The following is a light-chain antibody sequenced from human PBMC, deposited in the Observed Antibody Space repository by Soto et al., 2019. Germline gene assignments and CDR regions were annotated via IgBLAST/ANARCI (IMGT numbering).Light chain of an antibody. CDR3: SSYTDSSNYV. Sequence: QSALTQPASVSGSPGQSITISCTGTSRDVGIYNLVSWYQLHPGKVPKLIIYEDTKRPSGISSRFSGSRSGNTASLTISGLQAEDEADYYCSSYTDSSNYVFGTGTKVTVL. CDR2: EDT. V-gene: IGLV2-14*02. CDR1: SRDVGIYNL. J-gene: IGLJ1*01.